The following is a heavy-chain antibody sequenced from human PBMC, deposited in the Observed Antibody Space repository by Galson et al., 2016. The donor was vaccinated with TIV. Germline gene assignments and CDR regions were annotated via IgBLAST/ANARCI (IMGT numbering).Heavy chain of an antibody. J-gene: IGHJ2*01. CDR1: GGSISSYY. V-gene: IGHV4-59*01. Sequence: SETLSLTCTVSGGSISSYYWSWIRQPPGKGLEWIGYIYYSGSTNYNPSLKSRVTISVDTSKNQFSLKLSSVTAAATAVYYCQRDFTDSSGYYHTHWYFGLWGRGTLVTVSS. CDR3: QRDFTDSSGYYHTHWYFGL. CDR2: IYYSGST. D-gene: IGHD3-22*01.